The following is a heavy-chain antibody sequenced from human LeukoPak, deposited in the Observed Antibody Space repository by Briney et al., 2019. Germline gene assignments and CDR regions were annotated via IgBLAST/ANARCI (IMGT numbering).Heavy chain of an antibody. D-gene: IGHD1-26*01. V-gene: IGHV3-23*01. J-gene: IGHJ4*02. Sequence: PGGSLRLSCAASGFTFSSYAMSWVRQVPGKGLEWVSAISGSGGSTYYADSVKGRFTISRDNSKNTLYLQMNSLRAEDTAVYYCAKDPVGAPRPNYFDYWGQGTLVTVSS. CDR1: GFTFSSYA. CDR3: AKDPVGAPRPNYFDY. CDR2: ISGSGGST.